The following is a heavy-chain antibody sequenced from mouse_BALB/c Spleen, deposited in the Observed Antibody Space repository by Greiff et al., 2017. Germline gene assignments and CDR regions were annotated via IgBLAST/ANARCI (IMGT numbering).Heavy chain of an antibody. Sequence: QVQLKQSGPGLVQPSQSLSITCTVSGFSLTSYGVHWVRQSPGKGLEWLGVIWSGGSTDYNAAFISRLSISKDNSKSQVFFKMNSLQANDTAIYYCARGVYYDYDEAAWFAYWGQGTLVTVSA. CDR2: IWSGGST. J-gene: IGHJ3*01. V-gene: IGHV2-2*02. CDR1: GFSLTSYG. D-gene: IGHD2-4*01. CDR3: ARGVYYDYDEAAWFAY.